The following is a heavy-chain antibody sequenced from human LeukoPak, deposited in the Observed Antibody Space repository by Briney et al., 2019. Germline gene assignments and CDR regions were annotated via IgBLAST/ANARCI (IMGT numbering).Heavy chain of an antibody. J-gene: IGHJ4*02. CDR1: GGSISTYY. V-gene: IGHV4-59*01. Sequence: KPSETLSLTCTVSGGSISTYYWSWIRQPPGKGLEWIGFIYHSGITNYNPSLKSRVTISLDTSKNQFSLKLNSVTAADTAVYYCARASGAFDYWGQGALVTVSS. CDR2: IYHSGIT. CDR3: ARASGAFDY.